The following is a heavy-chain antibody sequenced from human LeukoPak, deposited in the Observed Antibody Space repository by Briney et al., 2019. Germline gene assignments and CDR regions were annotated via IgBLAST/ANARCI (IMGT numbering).Heavy chain of an antibody. CDR2: ISAYNGNT. V-gene: IGHV1-18*01. D-gene: IGHD6-19*01. CDR3: ARDLIAVAGIFDY. J-gene: IGHJ4*02. Sequence: ASVKVSCKASGYTFTSYGLSWVRQAPGQGLEWMGWISAYNGNTNYAQKLQGRVTMTTDTSTSTACMELRSLRSDDTAVYYCARDLIAVAGIFDYWGQGTLVTVSS. CDR1: GYTFTSYG.